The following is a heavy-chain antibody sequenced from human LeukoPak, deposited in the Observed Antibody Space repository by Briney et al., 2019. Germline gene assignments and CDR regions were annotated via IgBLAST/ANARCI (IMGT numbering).Heavy chain of an antibody. V-gene: IGHV4-39*01. CDR2: IYYSGST. CDR3: AKTTVAAHEAFDY. CDR1: GGSISISSYY. Sequence: SETLSLTCTVSGGSISISSYYWGWIRQHPGKGLEWIGSIYYSGSTYYNPSLKSRVTISVDTSKNQFSLKLSSVTAADTAVYYCAKTTVAAHEAFDYWGQGTLVTVSS. J-gene: IGHJ4*02. D-gene: IGHD6-19*01.